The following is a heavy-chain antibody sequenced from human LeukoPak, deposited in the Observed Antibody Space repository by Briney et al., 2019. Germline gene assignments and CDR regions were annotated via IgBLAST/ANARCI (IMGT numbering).Heavy chain of an antibody. D-gene: IGHD3-9*01. J-gene: IGHJ4*02. CDR3: ARDLVGSQTGYSSGAWDY. CDR2: IIPLFDTA. V-gene: IGHV1-69*13. Sequence: GASVKVSCKASGGTLINYAISWVRQAPGQGLEWMGGIIPLFDTADYAQKFQGRLTITPDESTSTAYMELSSLRPEDTAVYYCARDLVGSQTGYSSGAWDYWGQGTLVTVSS. CDR1: GGTLINYA.